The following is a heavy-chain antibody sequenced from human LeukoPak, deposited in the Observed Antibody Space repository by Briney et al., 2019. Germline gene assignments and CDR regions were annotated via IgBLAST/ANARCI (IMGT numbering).Heavy chain of an antibody. CDR3: ARDMWGTFDY. CDR2: INPDGSVT. D-gene: IGHD1-1*01. V-gene: IGHV3-74*01. J-gene: IGHJ4*02. Sequence: RQSPGKGPVWVSRINPDGSVTNYADSVKGRFTISRDNARNTLDLQISSLSVEDTAVYFCARDMWGTFDYWGQGALVTVSS.